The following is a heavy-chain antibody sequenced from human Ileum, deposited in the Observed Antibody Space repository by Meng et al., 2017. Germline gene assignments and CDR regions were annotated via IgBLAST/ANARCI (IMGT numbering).Heavy chain of an antibody. V-gene: IGHV4-61*08. D-gene: IGHD7-27*01. J-gene: IGHJ4*02. CDR2: AST. CDR3: ARDHWGSLDY. CDR1: GGSVSSAGYQ. Sequence: QVQRQYSGPGLVRPSETLSLICTVSGGSVSSAGYQWGWIRQPPGKGLEWIGYASTNYNPSLKSRVTISLDTSKNQFSLKLSSVTAADTAVYYCARDHWGSLDYWGQGILVTVSS.